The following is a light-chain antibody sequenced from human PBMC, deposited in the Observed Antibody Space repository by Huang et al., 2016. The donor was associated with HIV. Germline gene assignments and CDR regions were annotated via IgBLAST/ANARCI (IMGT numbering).Light chain of an antibody. V-gene: IGKV3-11*01. Sequence: IVLTQSPATLSWYPGERVTLSCRASQSVGNYIAWYQQHPGQSPKLLIYDTSNRAPGTPVRFSGSGSGTDFTLTISSLESEDFAVYYCQQCISGVTFGGGTKVQVK. CDR1: QSVGNY. CDR3: QQCISGVT. CDR2: DTS. J-gene: IGKJ4*01.